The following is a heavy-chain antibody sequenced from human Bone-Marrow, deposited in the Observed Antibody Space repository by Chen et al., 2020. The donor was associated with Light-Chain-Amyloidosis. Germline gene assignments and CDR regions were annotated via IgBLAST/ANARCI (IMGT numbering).Heavy chain of an antibody. CDR3: AKGGASFDY. J-gene: IGHJ4*02. CDR2: IKGEGSGT. Sequence: EVQLVESRGGLVQPGGSLRLSCAASGFTFNNYWMSWVRQAPGKGLEWVANIKGEGSGTYYVDSVKVRFTISRDNAKDSLYMKMNSLRGEAAALYYCAKGGASFDYWGQGTLVTVSS. V-gene: IGHV3-7*01. D-gene: IGHD3-16*01. CDR1: GFTFNNYW.